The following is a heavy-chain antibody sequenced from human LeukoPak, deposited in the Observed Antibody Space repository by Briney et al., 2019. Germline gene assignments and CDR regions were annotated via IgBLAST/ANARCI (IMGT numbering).Heavy chain of an antibody. CDR3: ASEAVAGYFDY. CDR2: ISAYNGNT. D-gene: IGHD6-19*01. Sequence: ASVKVSCKASGGTFSSYAISWVRQAPGQGLEWMGWISAYNGNTNYAQKLQGRVTMTTDTSTSTAYMELRSLRSDDTAVYYCASEAVAGYFDYWGQGTLVTVSS. CDR1: GGTFSSYA. V-gene: IGHV1-18*01. J-gene: IGHJ4*02.